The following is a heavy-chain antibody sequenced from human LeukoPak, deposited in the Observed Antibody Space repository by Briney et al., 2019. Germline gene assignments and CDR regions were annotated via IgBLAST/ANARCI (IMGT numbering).Heavy chain of an antibody. D-gene: IGHD3-22*01. V-gene: IGHV4-30-4*08. CDR1: GGSISSGGYY. CDR3: ARDVPTLYYDSSVDYYGMDV. J-gene: IGHJ6*02. Sequence: PSETLSLTCTVSGGSISSGGYYWSWIRQHPGKGLEWIGYIYYSGSTYYNPSLKSRVTISVDTSKNQFSLKLSSVTAADTAVYYCARDVPTLYYDSSVDYYGMDVWGQGTTVTVSS. CDR2: IYYSGST.